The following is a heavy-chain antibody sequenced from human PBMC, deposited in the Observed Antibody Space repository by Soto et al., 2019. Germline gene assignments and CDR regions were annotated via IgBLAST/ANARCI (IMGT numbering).Heavy chain of an antibody. Sequence: GASVQVSCKASCFTFTRYMISRGRQGPGQGLEWMGWISAYNGNTNYAQKLQGRVTMTTDTSTSTAYMELRSLRSDDTAVYYCARDRATIVPWFDPWGQGTLVTVSS. CDR1: CFTFTRYM. J-gene: IGHJ5*02. CDR2: ISAYNGNT. V-gene: IGHV1-18*04. D-gene: IGHD6-6*01. CDR3: ARDRATIVPWFDP.